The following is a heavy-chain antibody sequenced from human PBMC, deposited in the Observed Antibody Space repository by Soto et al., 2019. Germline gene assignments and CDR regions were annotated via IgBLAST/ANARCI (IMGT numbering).Heavy chain of an antibody. D-gene: IGHD3-22*01. CDR2: IHSSGSI. CDR3: ARDLDGLHDDTSGPFPRPG. V-gene: IGHV4-30-4*01. Sequence: SETLSLTCTVSGGSISSDDYHWSWFRQAPGRGLEWIGYIHSSGSIYYNPSLKSRATMSIDTAGNQFSLKVSSVTVADTAVYYCARDLDGLHDDTSGPFPRPGWGQGTLVTVS. CDR1: GGSISSDDYH. J-gene: IGHJ1*01.